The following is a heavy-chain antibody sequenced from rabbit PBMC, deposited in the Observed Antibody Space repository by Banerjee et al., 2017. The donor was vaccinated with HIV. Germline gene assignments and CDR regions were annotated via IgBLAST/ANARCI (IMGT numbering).Heavy chain of an antibody. V-gene: IGHV1S45*01. CDR3: ARDRDGDAGYGSLAL. J-gene: IGHJ4*01. Sequence: QEQLEESGGGLVKPEGSLTLTCTASGFSFSNGYVMCWVRQAPGKGLEWIGCTHIDSDHTYYASWAKGRFTITKTSSTTVTLQMTSLTAADTATYFCARDRDGDAGYGSLALWGPGTLVTVS. CDR1: GFSFSNGYV. CDR2: THIDSDHT. D-gene: IGHD7-1*01.